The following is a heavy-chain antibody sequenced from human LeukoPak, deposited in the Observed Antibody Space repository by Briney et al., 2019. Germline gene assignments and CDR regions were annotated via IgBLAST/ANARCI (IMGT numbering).Heavy chain of an antibody. Sequence: GGSLRLSCAASGFTFSTYAMSWVRQAPGKGLEWVSAIGDTTYYVDSVKGRFTISRDNSKNTLYLQMNNLRGEDAAIYDCAKAYAFVGANYFDSWGQGTLVTVSS. V-gene: IGHV3-23*01. CDR2: IGDTT. CDR1: GFTFSTYA. D-gene: IGHD1-26*01. J-gene: IGHJ4*02. CDR3: AKAYAFVGANYFDS.